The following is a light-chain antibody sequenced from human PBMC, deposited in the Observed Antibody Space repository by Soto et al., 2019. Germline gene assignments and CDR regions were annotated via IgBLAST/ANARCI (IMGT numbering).Light chain of an antibody. CDR1: SGHSRYA. J-gene: IGLJ2*01. Sequence: QPVLTQLPSASASLGASVKLTCTRSSGHSRYAIAWHQQQPEKGPRYLMKVTSDGSHIKGDGIPDRFSGSSSGAERYLTISSVQSEDEADYYSQTWGTGLVVFGGGTKVTVL. CDR3: QTWGTGLVV. CDR2: VTSDGSH. V-gene: IGLV4-69*01.